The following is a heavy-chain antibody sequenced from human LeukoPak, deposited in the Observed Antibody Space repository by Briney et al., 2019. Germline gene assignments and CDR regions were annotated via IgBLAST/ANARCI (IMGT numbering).Heavy chain of an antibody. CDR2: IYYSGST. V-gene: IGHV4-59*01. CDR3: ARYSWDYDILTGYYNHGMDV. Sequence: SETLSLTCTVSGGSISSYYWSWIRQPPGKGLEWIGYIYYSGSTNYNPSLKSRVTISVDTSKNQFSLKLSSVTAADTAVYYCARYSWDYDILTGYYNHGMDVWGQGTTVTVSS. CDR1: GGSISSYY. D-gene: IGHD3-9*01. J-gene: IGHJ6*02.